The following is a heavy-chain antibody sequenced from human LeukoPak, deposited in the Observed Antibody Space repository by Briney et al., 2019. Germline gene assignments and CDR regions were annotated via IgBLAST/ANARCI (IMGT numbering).Heavy chain of an antibody. CDR3: ARTASKVSDY. CDR1: GGSISSYY. V-gene: IGHV4-4*09. J-gene: IGHJ4*02. CDR2: IYTSGST. Sequence: SETLSLTCTVSGGSISSYYWSWIRQPPGKGLEWIGYIYTSGSTNYNPSLKSRVTISVDTSKNQFSLKLSSVTAADTAVYYCARTASKVSDYWGQGTLVTVSS. D-gene: IGHD2-21*02.